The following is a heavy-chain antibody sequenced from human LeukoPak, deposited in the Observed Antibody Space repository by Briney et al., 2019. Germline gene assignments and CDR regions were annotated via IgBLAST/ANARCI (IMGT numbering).Heavy chain of an antibody. CDR1: GFTFSSYA. CDR3: AKTYSSGWDDAFDI. D-gene: IGHD6-19*01. Sequence: GGSLRLSCAASGFTFSSYAMHWVRQAPGKGLEWVSGISWNSGSIGYADSVKGRFTISRDNAKNSLYLQMNSLRAEDMALYYCAKTYSSGWDDAFDIWGQGTMVTVSS. J-gene: IGHJ3*02. V-gene: IGHV3-9*03. CDR2: ISWNSGSI.